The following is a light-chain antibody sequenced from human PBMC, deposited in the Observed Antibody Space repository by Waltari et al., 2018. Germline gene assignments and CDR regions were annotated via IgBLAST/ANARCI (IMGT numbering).Light chain of an antibody. CDR2: SAS. CDR1: HSISTY. CDR3: EQSSSTPGT. V-gene: IGKV1-39*01. Sequence: DIQITQSPSSLSASLSDRVAITCLASHSISTYLNWYQQRPGKAPKLLIYSASSLQSGVPSRFSGSGSGTDFTLTITSLRPEDFATYFCEQSSSTPGTFGQGTTVEIK. J-gene: IGKJ1*01.